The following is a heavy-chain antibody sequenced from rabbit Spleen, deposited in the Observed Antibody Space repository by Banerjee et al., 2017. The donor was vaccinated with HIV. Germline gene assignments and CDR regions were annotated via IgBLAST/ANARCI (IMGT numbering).Heavy chain of an antibody. CDR2: IASSSGNT. D-gene: IGHD4-1*01. CDR1: GFSFSSNYY. V-gene: IGHV1S43*01. Sequence: QEQLVESGGGLVQPEGSLTLTCTASGFSFSSNYYMCWVRQAPGKGPEWIACIASSSGNTWYATWAKGRFTISKSTSLNTVTLQMTSLTAADTATYFCARSYYSGSGSVYTSVLSLWGRGTLVTVS. CDR3: ARSYYSGSGSVYTSVLSL. J-gene: IGHJ4*01.